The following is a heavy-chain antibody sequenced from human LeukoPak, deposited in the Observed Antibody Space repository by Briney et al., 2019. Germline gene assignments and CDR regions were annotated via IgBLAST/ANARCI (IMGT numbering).Heavy chain of an antibody. CDR2: ISGSGGST. V-gene: IGHV3-23*01. CDR3: AKGSSSRVEMATIDY. D-gene: IGHD5-24*01. CDR1: GFTFSSYA. Sequence: GGSLRLSCAASGFTFSSYAMSWVRQAPGKGLEWVSAISGSGGSTYYADSVKGRFTISRDNSKNTLYLQMNSLRAEDTAVYYCAKGSSSRVEMATIDYWGQGTLVTVSS. J-gene: IGHJ4*02.